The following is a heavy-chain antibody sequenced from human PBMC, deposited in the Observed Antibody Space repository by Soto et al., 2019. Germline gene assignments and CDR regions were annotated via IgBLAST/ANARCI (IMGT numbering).Heavy chain of an antibody. V-gene: IGHV1-69*13. D-gene: IGHD2-21*02. J-gene: IGHJ4*02. CDR2: IITLFRTS. CDR1: GGTFSSHS. Sequence: SVKVSCKASGGTFSSHSINWVRQAPGQGLEWMGGIITLFRTSNYAQNFQGRVTITADQSTSTAYMELNSLTSDDTAVYYCAREVGYGDFSAALLDWGQGTLVTVSS. CDR3: AREVGYGDFSAALLD.